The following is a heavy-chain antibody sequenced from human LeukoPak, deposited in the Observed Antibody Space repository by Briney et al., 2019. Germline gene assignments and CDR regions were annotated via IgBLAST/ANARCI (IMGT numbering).Heavy chain of an antibody. CDR3: AKLGAGNSLDY. CDR2: IIPIFGTA. J-gene: IGHJ4*02. Sequence: ASVKVSCKASGGTFSSYAISWVRQAPGQGLEWMGGIIPIFGTANYAQKFQGRVTITADESTSTAYMELSSLRSEDTAVYYCAKLGAGNSLDYWGQGTLVTVSS. D-gene: IGHD4-23*01. CDR1: GGTFSSYA. V-gene: IGHV1-69*13.